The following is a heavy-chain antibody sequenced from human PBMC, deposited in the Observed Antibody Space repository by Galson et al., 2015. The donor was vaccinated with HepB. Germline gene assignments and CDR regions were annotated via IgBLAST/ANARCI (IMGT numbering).Heavy chain of an antibody. CDR1: GYTFNRHN. J-gene: IGHJ5*02. CDR2: IDPSGRST. D-gene: IGHD2-8*01. Sequence: SVKVSCKASGYTFNRHNMHWVRQGPGKGLESVGIIDPSGRSTSYAQKFQGRVTMTSDTSKSTVYMELSRLSSEDTAVYYCARTRGRPPNYWFDPWGQGTLVTVSS. V-gene: IGHV1-46*02. CDR3: ARTRGRPPNYWFDP.